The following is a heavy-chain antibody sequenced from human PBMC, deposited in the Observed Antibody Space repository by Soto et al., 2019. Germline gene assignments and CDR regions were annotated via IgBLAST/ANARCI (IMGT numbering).Heavy chain of an antibody. Sequence: GGSLRLSCAASGFTFSSYGMHWVRQAPGKGLEWVAVISYDGSNKYYADSVKGRFAISRDNSKNTLYLQMNSLRAEDTAVYYCAKASSPRFTPFDYWGQGTLVTVSS. V-gene: IGHV3-30*18. CDR2: ISYDGSNK. CDR1: GFTFSSYG. D-gene: IGHD6-6*01. CDR3: AKASSPRFTPFDY. J-gene: IGHJ4*02.